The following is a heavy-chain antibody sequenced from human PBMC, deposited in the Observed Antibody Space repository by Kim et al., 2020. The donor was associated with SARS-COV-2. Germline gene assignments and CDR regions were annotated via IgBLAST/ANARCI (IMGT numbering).Heavy chain of an antibody. CDR1: GITSSSYW. Sequence: GGSLRLSCVESGITSSSYWLTWVRQAPGKGLEWVANIKRDGSERYYGDSVKGRFTISRDNAKSSVFLQMNSLRSEGTAVYYCGISGIWGQGTLVTVAS. CDR2: IKRDGSER. V-gene: IGHV3-7*01. CDR3: GISGI. J-gene: IGHJ4*02.